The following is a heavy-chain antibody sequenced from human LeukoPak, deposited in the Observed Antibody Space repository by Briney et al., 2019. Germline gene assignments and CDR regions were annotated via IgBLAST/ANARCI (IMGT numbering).Heavy chain of an antibody. CDR1: GFTFSSYT. Sequence: GGSLRLSCAASGFTFSSYTINWVRQAPGKGLEWVSSISSSSSYIYYADSVKGRFTISRDNAKNSLYLQMNSLRAEDTAVYYCAELGITMIGGVWGKGTTVTISS. D-gene: IGHD3-10*02. J-gene: IGHJ6*04. CDR2: ISSSSSYI. CDR3: AELGITMIGGV. V-gene: IGHV3-21*01.